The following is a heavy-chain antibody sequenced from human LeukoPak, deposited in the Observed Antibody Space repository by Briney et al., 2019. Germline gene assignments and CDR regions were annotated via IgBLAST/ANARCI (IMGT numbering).Heavy chain of an antibody. V-gene: IGHV3-23*01. CDR3: AKPWGGSGYYLYFDY. D-gene: IGHD3-22*01. J-gene: IGHJ4*02. Sequence: HPGGSLRLSCAASGFTFDNYAMTWVRQAPGKGLEWVSLVSGSGGTTYYADSVKGRFTISRDNSKNTLYLQMNSLRVDDTAVYYCAKPWGGSGYYLYFDYWGQGTLVTVSS. CDR2: VSGSGGTT. CDR1: GFTFDNYA.